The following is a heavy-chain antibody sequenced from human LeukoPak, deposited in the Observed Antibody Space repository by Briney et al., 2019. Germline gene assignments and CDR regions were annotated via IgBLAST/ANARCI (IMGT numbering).Heavy chain of an antibody. CDR2: IVGSGVTT. D-gene: IGHD3-10*01. V-gene: IGHV3-23*01. J-gene: IGHJ4*02. Sequence: GGSLRLSCAASGFTFSSYAMSWVRQAPGKGLEWVSGIVGSGVTTYYADSVKGRFTISRDNSKNTLYLQMNSLRAEDTAVYYCAKRGPGSPQSGKYYFDYWGQGTLVTVSS. CDR3: AKRGPGSPQSGKYYFDY. CDR1: GFTFSSYA.